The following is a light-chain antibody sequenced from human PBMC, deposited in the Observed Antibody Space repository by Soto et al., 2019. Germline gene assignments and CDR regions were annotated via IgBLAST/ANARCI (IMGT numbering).Light chain of an antibody. V-gene: IGKV3-15*01. Sequence: EIVMTQSPATLSVSPGERATLSCRASQSVNSNLAWYQQKPGQTPRLLIYGASTRVTGIPARFSGSGSGTEFTLTISSLQSEDFAVYYCQRYNSWPYTFGQGTKLEIK. J-gene: IGKJ2*01. CDR3: QRYNSWPYT. CDR2: GAS. CDR1: QSVNSN.